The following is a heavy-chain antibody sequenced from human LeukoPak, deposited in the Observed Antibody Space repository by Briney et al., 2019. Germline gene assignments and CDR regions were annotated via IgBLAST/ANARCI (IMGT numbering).Heavy chain of an antibody. D-gene: IGHD2-2*01. CDR1: GFTFSSYS. V-gene: IGHV3-48*01. Sequence: PGGSLRLSCAASGFTFSSYSMNWVRQAPGKGLEWVSYISSSSSTIYYADSVKGRFTISRDNAKNSLYLQMNSLRAEDTAVYYCARDPSTLLPTDDSWGQGTLVAVSS. CDR2: ISSSSSTI. J-gene: IGHJ4*02. CDR3: ARDPSTLLPTDDS.